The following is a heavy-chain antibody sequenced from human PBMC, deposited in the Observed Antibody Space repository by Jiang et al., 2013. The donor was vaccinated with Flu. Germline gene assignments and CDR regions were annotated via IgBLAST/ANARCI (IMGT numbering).Heavy chain of an antibody. V-gene: IGHV4-34*01. CDR2: INHSGST. CDR1: GGSFSGYY. J-gene: IGHJ4*02. D-gene: IGHD6-6*01. Sequence: TCAVYGGSFSGYYWSWIRQPPGKGLEWIGEINHSGSTNYNPSLKSRVTISVDTSKNQFSLKLSSVTAADTAVYYCARVLAYSSSSLGADDYWGQGTLVTVSS. CDR3: ARVLAYSSSSLGADDY.